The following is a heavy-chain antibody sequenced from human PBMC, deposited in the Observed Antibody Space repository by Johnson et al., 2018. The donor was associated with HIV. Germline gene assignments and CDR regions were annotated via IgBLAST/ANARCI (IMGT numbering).Heavy chain of an antibody. CDR3: AKGMNLDAFDI. V-gene: IGHV3-7*03. J-gene: IGHJ3*02. Sequence: VQLVESGGGLVQPGGSLRLSCAASGFTFSSYWMSWVRQAPGKGLEWVANIKQDGSEKYYVDSVKGRFTISRDNSKNTLYLQMNSLRAEDTAVYYCAKGMNLDAFDIWGQGTMVTVSS. D-gene: IGHD1-14*01. CDR1: GFTFSSYW. CDR2: IKQDGSEK.